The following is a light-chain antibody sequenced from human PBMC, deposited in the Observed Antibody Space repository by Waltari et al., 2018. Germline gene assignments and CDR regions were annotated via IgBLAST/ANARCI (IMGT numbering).Light chain of an antibody. J-gene: IGLJ2*01. CDR3: QSYDSSLSGVV. CDR1: SSNIGAGYD. V-gene: IGLV1-40*01. Sequence: QSVLTQPPSVSGAPGQRVTIPCTGSSSNIGAGYDVDWYQQLPGTAPKLLIYGNSNRPSGVPDRFSGSKSGTSASLAITRLQAEDEADYYCQSYDSSLSGVVFGGGTKLTVL. CDR2: GNS.